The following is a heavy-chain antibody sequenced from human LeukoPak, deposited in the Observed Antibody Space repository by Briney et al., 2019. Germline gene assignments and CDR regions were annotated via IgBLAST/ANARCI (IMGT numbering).Heavy chain of an antibody. CDR2: ISAYNGNT. D-gene: IGHD6-13*01. J-gene: IGHJ5*02. CDR1: GYTFTSYG. CDR3: ARVRGIAAFEGWFDP. V-gene: IGHV1-18*01. Sequence: ASVKVSCKASGYTFTSYGISWVRQAPGQGLEWMGWISAYNGNTNYAQKLQGRVTMTTDTSTSTAYMELRSPRSDDTAVYYCARVRGIAAFEGWFDPWGQGTLVTVSS.